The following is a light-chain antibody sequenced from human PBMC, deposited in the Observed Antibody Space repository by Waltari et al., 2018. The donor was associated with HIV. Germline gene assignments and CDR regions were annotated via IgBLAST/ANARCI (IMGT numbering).Light chain of an antibody. CDR2: SND. J-gene: IGLJ2*01. CDR3: AVWDDSLNGPL. V-gene: IGLV1-44*01. CDR1: SSNIGSNT. Sequence: QSVLTQPPSASGTPGQRVTISRSGSSSNIGSNTVNWYQQLPGMAPKLLIHSNDQRPSGVPGRFSGSTSDTSASLAISGLQSEDEGAYYCAVWDDSLNGPLFGGGTKLTVL.